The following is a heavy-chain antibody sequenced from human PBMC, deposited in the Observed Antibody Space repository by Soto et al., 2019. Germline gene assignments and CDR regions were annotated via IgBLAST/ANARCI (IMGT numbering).Heavy chain of an antibody. J-gene: IGHJ4*02. D-gene: IGHD2-15*01. CDR1: GGSFSGYY. CDR3: ARLPFPRRRGYYFDY. V-gene: IGHV4-34*01. Sequence: QVQLQQWGAGLLKPSETLSLTCAVYGGSFSGYYWSWIRQPPGKGLEWIGEINHSGSTNYNPSLKSRVTISVDTSKNQFSLKLSSVTAADTAVYYCARLPFPRRRGYYFDYWGQGTLVTVSS. CDR2: INHSGST.